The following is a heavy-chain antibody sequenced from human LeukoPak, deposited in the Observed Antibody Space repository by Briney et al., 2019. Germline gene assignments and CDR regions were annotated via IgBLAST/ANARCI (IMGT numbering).Heavy chain of an antibody. CDR3: ARVDCSSTSCPYYYGMDV. CDR1: GXSFTSYW. Sequence: GKSLKISCKGSGXSFTSYWIGWVRQMPGKGLEWMGIIYPGDSDTRYSPSFQGQVTISADKSISTAYLQWSSLKASDTAMYYCARVDCSSTSCPYYYGMDVWGQGTTVTVSS. CDR2: IYPGDSDT. D-gene: IGHD2-2*01. J-gene: IGHJ6*02. V-gene: IGHV5-51*01.